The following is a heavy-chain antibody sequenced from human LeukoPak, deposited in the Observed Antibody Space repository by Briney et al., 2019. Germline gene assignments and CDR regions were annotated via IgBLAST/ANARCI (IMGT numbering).Heavy chain of an antibody. CDR2: FDPEDGET. CDR3: ATEGRSRGIAAPYGMDV. J-gene: IGHJ6*02. Sequence: GASVKVSCKVSGYTLAELSMHWVRQAPGKGLEWMGGFDPEDGETIYAQKFQGRVTMTEDTSTDTAYMELSSLRSEDTAVYYCATEGRSRGIAAPYGMDVWGQGTTVTVPS. CDR1: GYTLAELS. D-gene: IGHD6-6*01. V-gene: IGHV1-24*01.